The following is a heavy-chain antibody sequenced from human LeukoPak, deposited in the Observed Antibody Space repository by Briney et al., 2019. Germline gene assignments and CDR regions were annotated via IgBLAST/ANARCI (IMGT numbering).Heavy chain of an antibody. D-gene: IGHD3-9*01. CDR2: IYTSGST. Sequence: PSETLSLTCTVSGGSISSYYWSWIRQPAGKGLEWIGRIYTSGSTNYNPSLKSRVTMSVDTSKNQFSLKLSSVTAADTAVYYCARDQRSTTYYDISTNNWFDPWGQGTLVTVSS. J-gene: IGHJ5*02. CDR1: GGSISSYY. V-gene: IGHV4-4*07. CDR3: ARDQRSTTYYDISTNNWFDP.